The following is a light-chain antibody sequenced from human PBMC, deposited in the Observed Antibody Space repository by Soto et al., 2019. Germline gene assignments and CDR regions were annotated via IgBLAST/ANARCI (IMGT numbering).Light chain of an antibody. Sequence: DIQMTQSPSSLSASVGDRVTITCQASQDISNYLNWYQQKPGKDPKLLIYDASNLETGGPSRFSGSGSGTDFTFTISSLQPEYIATYYFQQYDNLPLTFVGGTKVEIK. CDR3: QQYDNLPLT. J-gene: IGKJ4*01. CDR2: DAS. V-gene: IGKV1-33*01. CDR1: QDISNY.